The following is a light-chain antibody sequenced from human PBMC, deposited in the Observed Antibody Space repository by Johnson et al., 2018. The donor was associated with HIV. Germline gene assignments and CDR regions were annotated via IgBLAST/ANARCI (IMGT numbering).Light chain of an antibody. CDR1: SSNIGNNY. CDR2: DNN. V-gene: IGLV1-51*01. CDR3: GTWDSSLSAYV. J-gene: IGLJ1*01. Sequence: QSVLTQPPSVSAAPGQKVTISCSGSSSNIGNNYVSWYQQLPGMGPKLLIYDNNKRPSGIPDRFSGSKSGTSATLGITGLQTGDEADYYCGTWDSSLSAYVFGTGTKVTV.